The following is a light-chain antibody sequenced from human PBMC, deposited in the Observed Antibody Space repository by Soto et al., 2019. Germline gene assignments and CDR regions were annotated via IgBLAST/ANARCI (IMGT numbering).Light chain of an antibody. Sequence: EIVLTQSPGTLSLSPGEGATVSCRASQSVSSSHLAWYQQKPGQAPRLLIYGASSRATGIPDKFSGSGSGTDFTLTIRRVEPEDFAVYYRQLDGYSPLYIFGQGTNLEIK. CDR1: QSVSSSH. CDR2: GAS. CDR3: QLDGYSPLYI. V-gene: IGKV3-20*01. J-gene: IGKJ2*01.